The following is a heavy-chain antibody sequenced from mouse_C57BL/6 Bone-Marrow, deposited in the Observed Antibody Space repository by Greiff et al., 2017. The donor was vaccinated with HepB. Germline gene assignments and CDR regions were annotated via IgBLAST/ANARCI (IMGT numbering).Heavy chain of an antibody. CDR3: ARQGGYYDY. Sequence: EVHLVESGGDLVKPGGSLKLSCAASGFTFSSYGMSWVRQTPGKRLEWVATISSGGSYTYYPDSVKGRFTISRDNAKNTLYLQMSSLKSEDTAMYYCARQGGYYDYWGQGTTLTVSS. D-gene: IGHD2-3*01. V-gene: IGHV5-6*01. CDR2: ISSGGSYT. J-gene: IGHJ2*01. CDR1: GFTFSSYG.